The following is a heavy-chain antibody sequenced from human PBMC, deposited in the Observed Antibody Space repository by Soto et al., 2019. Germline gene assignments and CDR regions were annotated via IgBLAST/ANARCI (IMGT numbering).Heavy chain of an antibody. J-gene: IGHJ3*02. CDR1: GNTFTIYY. Sequence: ASVKVSCKASGNTFTIYYMQWVRQAPGQGLEWMGMINPSGGGTSYAQQFQGRVTMTRDTSTSTVYMELSSLRSEDTAVYYCARERGNDAFDIWGQGTMVTVSS. CDR3: ARERGNDAFDI. V-gene: IGHV1-46*01. CDR2: INPSGGGT.